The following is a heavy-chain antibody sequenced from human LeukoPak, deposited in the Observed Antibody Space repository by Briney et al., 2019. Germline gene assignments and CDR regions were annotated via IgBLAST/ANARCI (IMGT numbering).Heavy chain of an antibody. CDR3: ALSGTTPATYDY. CDR1: GFTFSSYG. D-gene: IGHD2-15*01. V-gene: IGHV3-33*01. Sequence: GRSLRLSCAASGFTFSSYGMHWVRQAPGKGLEWVAVIWYDGSNKYYADSVKGRFTISRDNSKNTLYLQMNSLRAEDTAVYYCALSGTTPATYDYWGQGTLVTVSS. CDR2: IWYDGSNK. J-gene: IGHJ4*02.